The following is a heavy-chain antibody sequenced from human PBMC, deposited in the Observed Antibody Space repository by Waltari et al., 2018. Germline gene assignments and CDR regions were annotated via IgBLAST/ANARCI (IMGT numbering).Heavy chain of an antibody. Sequence: EVQLVESGGALVQPGRSLRHPCAASGFTFEDYGINWVRQAPGKGLEWVAGISWNSGTLGYADSVKGRFTISRDNAKNAVYLQMDRLRAADTALYFCAKVLDTIAVTGSLDSWGQGTLVTVSS. CDR1: GFTFEDYG. J-gene: IGHJ4*02. CDR2: ISWNSGTL. D-gene: IGHD6-19*01. V-gene: IGHV3-9*01. CDR3: AKVLDTIAVTGSLDS.